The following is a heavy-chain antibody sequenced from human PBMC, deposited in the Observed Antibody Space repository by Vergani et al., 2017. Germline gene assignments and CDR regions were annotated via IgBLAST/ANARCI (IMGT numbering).Heavy chain of an antibody. Sequence: EVQLVESGGGLVKPGGSLRLSCAPSGFTFSSYSMNWVRQAPGKGLEWVSYISSSSSTIYYADSVKGRFTISRDNAKNSLYLQMNSLRAEDTAVYYCARDLNYYDSSGYEPVDYWGQGTLVTVSS. CDR2: ISSSSSTI. CDR1: GFTFSSYS. CDR3: ARDLNYYDSSGYEPVDY. V-gene: IGHV3-48*01. D-gene: IGHD3-22*01. J-gene: IGHJ4*02.